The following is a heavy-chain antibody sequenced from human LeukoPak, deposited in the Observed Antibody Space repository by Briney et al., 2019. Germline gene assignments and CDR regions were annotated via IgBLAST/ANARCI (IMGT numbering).Heavy chain of an antibody. V-gene: IGHV4-59*01. CDR3: ARAIPGLYYFEQ. D-gene: IGHD2-2*02. CDR2: IHHSGDS. J-gene: IGHJ4*02. CDR1: TGSISSYH. Sequence: SETLSLTCTVSTGSISSYHWHWIRQSPGKGLEWIGYIHHSGDSKYNPSLKSRVIMSVGTSKNQFSLSLTSVTAADTAVYYCARAIPGLYYFEQWGQGTPVTVSS.